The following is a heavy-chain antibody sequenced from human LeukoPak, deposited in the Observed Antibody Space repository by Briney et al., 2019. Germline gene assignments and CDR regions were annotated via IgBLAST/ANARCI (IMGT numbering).Heavy chain of an antibody. CDR3: ASQFTYYDILTGYYPPYDY. CDR2: IKQDGSEK. V-gene: IGHV3-7*02. D-gene: IGHD3-9*01. J-gene: IGHJ4*02. Sequence: GGSLRLSCAASGFTFSSYYMAWVRQAPGKGLQWLANIKQDGSEKYYGDSVKGRFTISRDNAKNSLYLQMNSLRAEDTAVYYCASQFTYYDILTGYYPPYDYWGQGTLVTVSS. CDR1: GFTFSSYY.